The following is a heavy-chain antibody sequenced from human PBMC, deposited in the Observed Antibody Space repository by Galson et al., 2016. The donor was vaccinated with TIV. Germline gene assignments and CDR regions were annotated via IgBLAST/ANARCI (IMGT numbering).Heavy chain of an antibody. CDR1: TFSNYW. V-gene: IGHV3-7*01. CDR2: IKQTGSEK. Sequence: TFSNYWMSWVRQAPGKGLEWVANIKQTGSEKYYVDSVKGRFTISRDNAKNSLYLQMNSLGAEDTAVYYCARQYYFYSYGMDVWGQGTAVTVSS. J-gene: IGHJ6*02. CDR3: ARQYYFYSYGMDV.